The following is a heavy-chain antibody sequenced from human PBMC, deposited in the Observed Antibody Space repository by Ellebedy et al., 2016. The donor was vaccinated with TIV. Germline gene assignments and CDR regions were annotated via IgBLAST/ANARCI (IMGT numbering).Heavy chain of an antibody. V-gene: IGHV4-59*01. CDR1: GGSISSYY. CDR3: ARGDSGYDNPFDY. J-gene: IGHJ4*02. CDR2: IYYSGST. Sequence: SETLSLTCTVSGGSISSYYWSWIRQPPGKGLEWIGYIYYSGSTNYNPSLKSRVTISVDTSKNQFSLKLSSVTAADTAVYYCARGDSGYDNPFDYWGQGTLVTVSS. D-gene: IGHD5-12*01.